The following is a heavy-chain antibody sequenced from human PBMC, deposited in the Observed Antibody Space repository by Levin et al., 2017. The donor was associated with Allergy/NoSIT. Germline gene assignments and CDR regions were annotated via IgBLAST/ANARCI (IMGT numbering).Heavy chain of an antibody. Sequence: GGSLRLSCATSGFPFSSYGMHWVRQAPGKGLEWVAVISSDGTDEYYADSVKGRFTISRDNSKSTLYLQMNSLRAEDTAVYYCAKDDKGGFYNHLDYWGQGTQVTVSS. CDR1: GFPFSSYG. CDR2: ISSDGTDE. CDR3: AKDDKGGFYNHLDY. J-gene: IGHJ4*02. D-gene: IGHD3-22*01. V-gene: IGHV3-30*18.